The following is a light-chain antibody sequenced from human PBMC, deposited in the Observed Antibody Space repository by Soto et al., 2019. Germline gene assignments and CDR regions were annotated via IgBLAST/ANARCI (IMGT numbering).Light chain of an antibody. CDR2: KVS. J-gene: IGKJ5*01. V-gene: IGKV2-30*01. CDR3: MQGTHWPLT. Sequence: DVVMTQSPLSLPVTLGQPASISCWSSQSLVYSDGYTYVNWLQLRPGQAPRRLIYKVSQRDSGVPARFSGSGSGTDFTLKISRVESEDVGVYYCMQGTHWPLTFGQGTRLEIK. CDR1: QSLVYSDGYTY.